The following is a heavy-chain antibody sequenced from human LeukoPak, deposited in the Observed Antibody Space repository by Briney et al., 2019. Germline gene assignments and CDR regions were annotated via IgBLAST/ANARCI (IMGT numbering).Heavy chain of an antibody. J-gene: IGHJ4*02. Sequence: GGSLRLSCAASGFIFSSYEMNWVRQAPGKGLEWLAYISTSSRTIYYADSVKGRFTISRDNAKNSLYLQMNTLRAEDTAVYYCARGLGFWGQGTLVTVSS. D-gene: IGHD6-25*01. CDR2: ISTSSRTI. CDR3: ARGLGF. V-gene: IGHV3-48*03. CDR1: GFIFSSYE.